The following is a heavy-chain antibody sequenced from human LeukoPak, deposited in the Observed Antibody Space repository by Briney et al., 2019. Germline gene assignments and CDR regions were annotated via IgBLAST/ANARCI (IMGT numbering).Heavy chain of an antibody. CDR3: ARDQFGVIIATSQYYFDY. D-gene: IGHD3-3*01. J-gene: IGHJ4*02. CDR2: INWNGGST. CDR1: GFTFDDYG. V-gene: IGHV3-20*04. Sequence: AGGSLRLSCAASGFTFDDYGMSWVRQAPGKGLEWVSGINWNGGSTGYADSVKGRFTISRDNAKNSLYLQMNSLRAEDTALYYCARDQFGVIIATSQYYFDYWGQGTLVTVSS.